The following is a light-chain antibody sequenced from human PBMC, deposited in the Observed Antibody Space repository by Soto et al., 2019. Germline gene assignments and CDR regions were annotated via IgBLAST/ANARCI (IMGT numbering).Light chain of an antibody. CDR2: LNSDGSH. CDR3: QTWSTDIRV. Sequence: QLVRTQPPSASASLGASVKLTCTLSSGHISYAIAWHQQQPEKGPRYLMKLNSDGSHSKGDGIPDRFSGSSSGAERYLTISSLQSEDEADYYCQTWSTDIRVFGGGTKLTVL. J-gene: IGLJ3*02. V-gene: IGLV4-69*01. CDR1: SGHISYA.